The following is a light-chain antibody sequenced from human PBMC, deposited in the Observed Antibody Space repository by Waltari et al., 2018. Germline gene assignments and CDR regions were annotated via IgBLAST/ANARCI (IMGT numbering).Light chain of an antibody. Sequence: DIQMTQYQSAMSASVGDRVTIACRASKGINKQLACFQEKPGKVPKLLRYVASNMQSGVPSRFSGSGSGTEFTLTISSLQPEDFAIYYCQQYNSYPHTFGQGTKVAIK. J-gene: IGKJ1*01. CDR1: KGINKQ. CDR3: QQYNSYPHT. V-gene: IGKV1-17*03. CDR2: VAS.